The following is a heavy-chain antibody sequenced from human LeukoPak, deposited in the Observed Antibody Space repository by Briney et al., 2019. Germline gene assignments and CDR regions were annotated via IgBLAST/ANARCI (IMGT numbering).Heavy chain of an antibody. Sequence: ASVKVSCKASGYTFTDYYIHWVRQAPGQGLEWMGWINPNNGINKYAQKFQGRVTVTRDTSISTTYMELGRLRHDDTAVYYCARTSGIRSRGHMDVWGKGTTVIVSS. CDR2: INPNNGIN. D-gene: IGHD1-26*01. CDR1: GYTFTDYY. V-gene: IGHV1-2*02. J-gene: IGHJ6*03. CDR3: ARTSGIRSRGHMDV.